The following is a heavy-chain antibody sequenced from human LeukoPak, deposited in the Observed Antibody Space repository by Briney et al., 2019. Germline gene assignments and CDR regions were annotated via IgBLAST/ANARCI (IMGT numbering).Heavy chain of an antibody. V-gene: IGHV3-48*04. CDR3: AKDLDSSGYYGEYY. Sequence: GGSLRLSCAASGFTFSSYSMNWVRQAPGKGLEWVSYISSSSSTIYYADSVKGRFTISRDNAKNSLYLQMNSLRAEDTAVYYCAKDLDSSGYYGEYYWGQGTLVTVSS. J-gene: IGHJ4*02. CDR2: ISSSSSTI. CDR1: GFTFSSYS. D-gene: IGHD3-22*01.